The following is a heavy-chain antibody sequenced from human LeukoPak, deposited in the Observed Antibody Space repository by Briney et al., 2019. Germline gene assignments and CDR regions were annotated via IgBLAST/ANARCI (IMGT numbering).Heavy chain of an antibody. CDR3: ARGSPGQLSSIFDY. Sequence: ASVKVSCKASGGTFSSYAISWVRQAPGQELEWMGRIIPILGIANYAQKFQGRVTITADKSTSTAYMELSSLRSEDTAVYYCARGSPGQLSSIFDYWGQGTLVTVSS. V-gene: IGHV1-69*04. CDR1: GGTFSSYA. D-gene: IGHD2-2*01. CDR2: IIPILGIA. J-gene: IGHJ4*02.